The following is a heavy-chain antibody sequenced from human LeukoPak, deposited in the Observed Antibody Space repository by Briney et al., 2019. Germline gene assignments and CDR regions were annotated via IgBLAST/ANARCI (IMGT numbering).Heavy chain of an antibody. J-gene: IGHJ4*02. Sequence: ASVKVSCKASGGTFSSYAISWVRQAPGQGLEWMGWISAYNGNTNYAQKLQGRVTMTTDTSTSTAYMELRSLRSDDTAVYYCARVLDIVVVPAAIFDYWGQGTLVTVSS. D-gene: IGHD2-2*02. CDR1: GGTFSSYA. CDR2: ISAYNGNT. V-gene: IGHV1-18*01. CDR3: ARVLDIVVVPAAIFDY.